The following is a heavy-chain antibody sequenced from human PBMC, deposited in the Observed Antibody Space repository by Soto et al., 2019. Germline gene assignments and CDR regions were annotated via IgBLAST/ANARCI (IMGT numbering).Heavy chain of an antibody. V-gene: IGHV3-7*02. J-gene: IGHJ4*01. Sequence: GGSLRLSCVASGVTFSSEWMNWVRQAPGKGLEWVANISPEGSGKQYVDSMKGRFAISRDNAKNSMYLLMNSLRVDDTAVYYCLTGSGYWGLGTLVTV. D-gene: IGHD3-9*01. CDR1: GVTFSSEW. CDR3: LTGSGY. CDR2: ISPEGSGK.